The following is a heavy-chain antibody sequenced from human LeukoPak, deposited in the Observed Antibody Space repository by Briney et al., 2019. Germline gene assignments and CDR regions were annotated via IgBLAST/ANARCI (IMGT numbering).Heavy chain of an antibody. J-gene: IGHJ2*01. CDR3: ARGRGAVILYDWYFDL. CDR2: MNPKSGDT. V-gene: IGHV1-8*01. D-gene: IGHD2-8*01. Sequence: ASVKVSCKASGYTFTSYDINWVRQAPGQGPEWMGWMNPKSGDTASTQKFEGRLTMTRDTSTSTAYMELNTLTSDDTAVYYCARGRGAVILYDWYFDLWGRGTLVSVSS. CDR1: GYTFTSYD.